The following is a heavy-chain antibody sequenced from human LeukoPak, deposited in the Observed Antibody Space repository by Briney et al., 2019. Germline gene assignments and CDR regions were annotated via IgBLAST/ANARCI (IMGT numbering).Heavy chain of an antibody. CDR2: IYSGGST. CDR1: GFTFSSYS. Sequence: GSLRLSCAASGFTFSSYSMNWVRQAPGKGLEWVSVIYSGGSTYYADSVKGRFTISRDNSKNTLYLQMNSLRAEDTAVYYCARAPVVPAAGYDYYYGMDVWGQGTTVTVSS. CDR3: ARAPVVPAAGYDYYYGMDV. J-gene: IGHJ6*02. D-gene: IGHD2-2*01. V-gene: IGHV3-53*01.